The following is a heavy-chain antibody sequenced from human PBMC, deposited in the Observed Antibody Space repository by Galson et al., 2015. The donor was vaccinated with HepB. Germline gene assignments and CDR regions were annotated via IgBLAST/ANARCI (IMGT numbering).Heavy chain of an antibody. CDR2: ISNDGRNK. Sequence: SLRLSCAVSGFTFSRYGMHWVRQAPGKGLELVVVISNDGRNKYYADSVKGRFIISRDNPNNTTHLQMNSLRTEDTAVYYCVKGNYSGRYAPGDCWGQGTLVTVSS. D-gene: IGHD1-26*01. CDR3: VKGNYSGRYAPGDC. CDR1: GFTFSRYG. V-gene: IGHV3-30*18. J-gene: IGHJ4*02.